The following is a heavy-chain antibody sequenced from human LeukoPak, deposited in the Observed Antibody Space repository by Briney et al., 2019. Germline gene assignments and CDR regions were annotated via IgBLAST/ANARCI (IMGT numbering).Heavy chain of an antibody. D-gene: IGHD6-6*01. J-gene: IGHJ4*02. CDR2: IYYSGST. Sequence: PSETLSLTCTVSGGSISSSSYYWGWIRQPPGKGLEWIGSIYYSGSTYYNPSLKSRVTISVDTSKNQFSLKLSSVTAADTAVYYCARHKGIAARQVEYWGQGTLVTVSS. V-gene: IGHV4-39*01. CDR3: ARHKGIAARQVEY. CDR1: GGSISSSSYY.